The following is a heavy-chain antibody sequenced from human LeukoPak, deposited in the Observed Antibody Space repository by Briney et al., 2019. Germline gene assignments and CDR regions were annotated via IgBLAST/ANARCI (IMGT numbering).Heavy chain of an antibody. CDR2: ISAYNGNT. D-gene: IGHD3-10*01. Sequence: ASVKVSCKASGYTFTSYGISWVRQAPGQGLEWMGWISAYNGNTNYAQKLQGRVTMTTDTSTSTAYMELRSLRSDDTAVYYCARGRAPDYYGSGSLADYWGQGTLVTVSS. CDR3: ARGRAPDYYGSGSLADY. V-gene: IGHV1-18*01. CDR1: GYTFTSYG. J-gene: IGHJ4*02.